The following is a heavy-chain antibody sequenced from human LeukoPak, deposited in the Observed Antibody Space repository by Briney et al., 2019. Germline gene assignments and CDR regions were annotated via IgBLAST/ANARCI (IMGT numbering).Heavy chain of an antibody. Sequence: PGAAVQVSCKASGYTFTGYYMHWVRQAPGQGLEWMGWINPKSGDTNSAQKFQGRVTMTRDTSISTAYMELTRLRSDDTAMYYCARDQSKRDFYYESGGYYPDYCGQGNPVTVSS. CDR2: INPKSGDT. D-gene: IGHD3-22*01. CDR3: ARDQSKRDFYYESGGYYPDY. CDR1: GYTFTGYY. J-gene: IGHJ4*02. V-gene: IGHV1-2*02.